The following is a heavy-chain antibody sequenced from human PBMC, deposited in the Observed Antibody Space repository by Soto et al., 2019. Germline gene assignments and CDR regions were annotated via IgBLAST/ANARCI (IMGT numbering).Heavy chain of an antibody. Sequence: SETLSLTCTVSGGSISPYYWSWIRQPPGKGLEWIGYIYYSGTTNYNPSLKSRVTISIDTSNQFSLKQRSEERFSRNAETGIYTLSLHDALPIFASETLSLTCTVSGGSISPYYW. D-gene: IGHD2-8*02. CDR2: IYYSGTT. CDR3: IYTLSLHDALPIFASETLSLTCTVSGGSISPYY. J-gene: IGHJ4*01. V-gene: IGHV4-59*01. CDR1: GGSISPYY.